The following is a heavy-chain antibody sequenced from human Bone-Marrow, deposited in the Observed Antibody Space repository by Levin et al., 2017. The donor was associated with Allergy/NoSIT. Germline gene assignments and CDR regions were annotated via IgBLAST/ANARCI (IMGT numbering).Heavy chain of an antibody. CDR3: GKDRLQYLGWLFPGDGMDV. V-gene: IGHV3-9*01. D-gene: IGHD3-3*01. CDR1: GFTFGDYG. CDR2: INWRSGKM. J-gene: IGHJ6*02. Sequence: SCKASGFTFGDYGMHWVRQVPGKGLEWVSGINWRSGKMGYADSVKGRFTISRDNTKNSLYLQMNSLRPEDTAVYYCGKDRLQYLGWLFPGDGMDVCGPGTTVTVSS.